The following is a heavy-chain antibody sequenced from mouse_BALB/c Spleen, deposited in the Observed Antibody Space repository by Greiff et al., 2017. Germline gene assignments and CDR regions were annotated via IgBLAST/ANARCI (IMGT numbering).Heavy chain of an antibody. CDR3: ARRILRLQYFDV. J-gene: IGHJ1*01. V-gene: IGHV1-18*01. CDR1: GYTFTEYT. CDR2: INPNNGGT. D-gene: IGHD1-2*01. Sequence: EVKVVESGPELVKPGASVKISCKTSGYTFTEYTMHWVKQSHGKSLEWIGGINPNNGGTSYNQKFKGKATLTVDKSSSTAYMELRSLTSEDSAVYYCARRILRLQYFDVWGAGTTVTVSS.